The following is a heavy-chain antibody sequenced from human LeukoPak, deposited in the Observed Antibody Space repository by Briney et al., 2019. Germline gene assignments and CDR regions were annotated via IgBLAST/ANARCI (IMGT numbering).Heavy chain of an antibody. J-gene: IGHJ4*02. V-gene: IGHV4-59*08. D-gene: IGHD6-19*01. CDR2: IYYSGST. Sequence: SETLSLTCTVSGGSISSYYWSWIRQPPGKGLEWIGYIYYSGSTNYNPSLKSRVTISVDTSKNQFSPKLSSVTAADTAVYYCASPDGYSSGWYAGYWGQGTLVTVSS. CDR1: GGSISSYY. CDR3: ASPDGYSSGWYAGY.